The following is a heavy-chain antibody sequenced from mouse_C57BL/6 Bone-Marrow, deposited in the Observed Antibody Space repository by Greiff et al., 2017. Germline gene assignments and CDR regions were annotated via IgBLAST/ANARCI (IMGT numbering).Heavy chain of an antibody. CDR2: IYPRDGST. D-gene: IGHD1-1*01. Sequence: QVQLKESGPELVKPGASVKLSCKASGYTFTSYDINWVKQRPGQGLEWIGWIYPRDGSTKYNEKFKGKATLTVDTSSSTAYMELHSLTSEDSAVYFCARDYCNSYWYFDVWGTGTTVTVSS. CDR3: ARDYCNSYWYFDV. CDR1: GYTFTSYD. J-gene: IGHJ1*03. V-gene: IGHV1-85*01.